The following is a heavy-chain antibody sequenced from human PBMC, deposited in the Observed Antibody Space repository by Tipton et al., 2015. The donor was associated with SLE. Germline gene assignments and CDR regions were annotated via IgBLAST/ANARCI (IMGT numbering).Heavy chain of an antibody. D-gene: IGHD2-15*01. V-gene: IGHV3-49*04. CDR3: TRMTCSGGTCPDDY. J-gene: IGHJ4*02. CDR1: GFNLGDYA. CDR2: IRSKDYGGTP. Sequence: SLRLSCITSGFNLGDYAVSWVRQAPGRGLEWVGFIRSKDYGGTPEYAASVRGRFTISRDDSKSIAYLQMNGLKTEDTAVYYCTRMTCSGGTCPDDYWGQGTLVTVSP.